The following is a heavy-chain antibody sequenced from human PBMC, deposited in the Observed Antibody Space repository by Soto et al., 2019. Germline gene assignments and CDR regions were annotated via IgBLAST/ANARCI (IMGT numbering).Heavy chain of an antibody. CDR1: GGTFSSDS. V-gene: IGHV1-69*13. CDR3: ARDDDSSGYDAFDI. J-gene: IGHJ3*02. D-gene: IGHD3-22*01. CDR2: IIPMFDTP. Sequence: ASVKVSCKASGGTFSSDSFSWVRQAPGQGLEWMGGIIPMFDTPIYAQKFQDRVTITADESTSTAYMQLSSLRSGDTAVYYCARDDDSSGYDAFDIWGQGTMVTVSS.